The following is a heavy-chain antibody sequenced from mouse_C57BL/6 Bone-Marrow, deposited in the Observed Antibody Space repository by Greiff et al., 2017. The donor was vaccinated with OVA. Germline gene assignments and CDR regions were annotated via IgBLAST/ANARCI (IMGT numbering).Heavy chain of an antibody. J-gene: IGHJ2*02. CDR1: GYTFTNYW. CDR3: AHYGSRLYLHY. D-gene: IGHD1-1*01. Sequence: QVQLQQSGAELVRPGTSVKLSCKASGYTFTNYWMHWVQQRPGKGLEWIGVIAPSDSYINYNQKFKGRATLTEDTSSSTAYMHRSSLTSEDSAVYYCAHYGSRLYLHYWGQGTSLTVSS. V-gene: IGHV1-59*01. CDR2: IAPSDSYI.